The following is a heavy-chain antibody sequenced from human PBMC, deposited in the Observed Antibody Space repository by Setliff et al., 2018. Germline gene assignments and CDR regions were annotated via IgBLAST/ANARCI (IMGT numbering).Heavy chain of an antibody. CDR2: IYQSGTT. CDR3: ARDRVVVLAGRRGFYFDY. V-gene: IGHV4-4*02. CDR1: GESIRSNNW. Sequence: PSETLSLTCTASGESIRSNNWWNWVRQPPGKGLEWIGDIYQSGTTNYNPSLKSRVTISADTSKNQFSLKLKSVTAADTAVYYCARDRVVVLAGRRGFYFDYWGQGTLVTVSS. J-gene: IGHJ4*02. D-gene: IGHD2-15*01.